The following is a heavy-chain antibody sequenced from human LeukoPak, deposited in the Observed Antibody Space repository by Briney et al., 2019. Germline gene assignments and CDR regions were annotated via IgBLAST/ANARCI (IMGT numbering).Heavy chain of an antibody. CDR1: VYSISSGYY. CDR2: IHHSGIT. Sequence: SETLSLTCTVSVYSISSGYYWGWIRPPPGKGLEWIGSIHHSGITYYNPSLKSRVTISVDTSKNPFSLRVDSVTAADTAVYYCARDLYDDNRCFDFWGQGILVTVSS. D-gene: IGHD1-14*01. V-gene: IGHV4-38-2*02. CDR3: ARDLYDDNRCFDF. J-gene: IGHJ4*02.